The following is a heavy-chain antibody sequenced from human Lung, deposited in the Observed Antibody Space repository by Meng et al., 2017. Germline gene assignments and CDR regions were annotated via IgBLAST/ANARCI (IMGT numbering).Heavy chain of an antibody. CDR2: INRDGTKP. CDR1: GFTFTDHW. Sequence: GGGLVLRGWSLGLSLAASGFTFTDHWMHWVRQVPGKGLVWVSRINRDGTKPTYADSVKGRFTISRDNAKNTLYLQMNNLRAEDTAFYYCTNDRLNHWGRRPGHRLL. D-gene: IGHD1-1*01. CDR3: TNDRLNH. J-gene: IGHJ1*01. V-gene: IGHV3-74*01.